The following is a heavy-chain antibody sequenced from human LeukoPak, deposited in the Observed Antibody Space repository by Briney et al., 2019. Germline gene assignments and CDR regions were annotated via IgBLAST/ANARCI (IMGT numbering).Heavy chain of an antibody. CDR2: IYYSGST. Sequence: PSETLSLTCTVSGGSISSSTYYWGWIRQPPGKGLEWIGSIYYSGSTYYNPSLKSRVTISVDTSKNQFSLKLSSVTAADTAVYYCARLSGSYYPVGAFDIWGQGTMVTVSS. J-gene: IGHJ3*02. CDR3: ARLSGSYYPVGAFDI. V-gene: IGHV4-39*01. CDR1: GGSISSSTYY. D-gene: IGHD3-10*01.